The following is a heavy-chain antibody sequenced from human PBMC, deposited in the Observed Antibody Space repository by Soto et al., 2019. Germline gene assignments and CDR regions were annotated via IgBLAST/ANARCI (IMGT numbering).Heavy chain of an antibody. Sequence: GGSPRLSCAASGFTFNSYSMSWVRQAPGKGLEWVSAISGSGGSTYYADSVKGHFTISRDNSKDTLYLQMNSLRADDTAVYYCAKYCSGGSCYYDYWGQGTLVTVSS. J-gene: IGHJ4*02. CDR2: ISGSGGST. CDR1: GFTFNSYS. CDR3: AKYCSGGSCYYDY. V-gene: IGHV3-23*01. D-gene: IGHD2-15*01.